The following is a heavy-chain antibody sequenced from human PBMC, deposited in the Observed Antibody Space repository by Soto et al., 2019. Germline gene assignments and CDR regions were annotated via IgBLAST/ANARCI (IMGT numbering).Heavy chain of an antibody. D-gene: IGHD1-1*01. CDR3: ARDGERDTGLNFYYYLHGMDA. Sequence: ASVKVSCKASGYTFTTYGISWVRQAPGQGLEWMGWISPYNGTTKYAEKFQGEMTMTTDTATSTAYMDLRSFRSDDTAVYYCARDGERDTGLNFYYYLHGMDAWGQGTRVTVSS. CDR1: GYTFTTYG. CDR2: ISPYNGTT. J-gene: IGHJ6*02. V-gene: IGHV1-18*04.